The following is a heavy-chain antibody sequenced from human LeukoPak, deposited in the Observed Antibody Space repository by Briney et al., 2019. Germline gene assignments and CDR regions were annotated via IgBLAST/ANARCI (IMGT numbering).Heavy chain of an antibody. D-gene: IGHD3-10*01. CDR1: GLTFSNHE. J-gene: IGHJ4*02. Sequence: GGSVSLFYAASGLTFSNHEMNWARHAPGRGRECVSYIISSGSNIYHAPSVKGRFTMSRVHAKNSLSLQINGLSVEDTGVYYCARGFGRFGHRFGHWGQGTLVTVSS. CDR3: ARGFGRFGHRFGH. CDR2: IISSGSNI. V-gene: IGHV3-48*03.